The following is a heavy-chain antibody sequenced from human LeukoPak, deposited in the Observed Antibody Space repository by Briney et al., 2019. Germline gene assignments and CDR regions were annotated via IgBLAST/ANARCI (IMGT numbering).Heavy chain of an antibody. CDR3: ARSNWNELDY. V-gene: IGHV4-61*08. CDR1: GGSISSGDYY. Sequence: SETLSLTCTVSGGSISSGDYYWSWIRQPPGKGLEWIGYIYYSGSTNYNPSLKSRVTISVDTSKNQFSLKLSSVTAADTAVYYCARSNWNELDYWGQGTLVTVSS. CDR2: IYYSGST. D-gene: IGHD1-20*01. J-gene: IGHJ4*02.